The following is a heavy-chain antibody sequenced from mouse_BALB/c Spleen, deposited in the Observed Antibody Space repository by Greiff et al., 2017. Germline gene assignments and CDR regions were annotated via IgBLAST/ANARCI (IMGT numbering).Heavy chain of an antibody. J-gene: IGHJ4*01. D-gene: IGHD2-1*01. V-gene: IGHV1-9*01. Sequence: VQLQQSGAELMKPGASVKISCKATGYTFSSYWIEWVKQRPGHGLEWIGEILPGSGSTNYNEKFKGKATFTADTSSNTAYMQLSSLTSEDYAVYYCARGGYSGNGAMDYWGQGTSVTVSS. CDR3: ARGGYSGNGAMDY. CDR1: GYTFSSYW. CDR2: ILPGSGST.